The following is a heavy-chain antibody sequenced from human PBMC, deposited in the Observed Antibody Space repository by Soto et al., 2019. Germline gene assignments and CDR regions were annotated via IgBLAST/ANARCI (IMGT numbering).Heavy chain of an antibody. CDR2: IYYSGST. CDR1: GGSISSGGYY. J-gene: IGHJ6*02. V-gene: IGHV4-31*03. D-gene: IGHD5-12*01. CDR3: ARGVGTPDGYNWGYYYYGMDV. Sequence: SETLSLTCTVSGGSISSGGYYWSWIRQHPGKGLEWIGYIYYSGSTYYNPSLKSRVTISVDTSKNQFSLKLSSVTAADTAVYYCARGVGTPDGYNWGYYYYGMDVWGQGTTVTVSS.